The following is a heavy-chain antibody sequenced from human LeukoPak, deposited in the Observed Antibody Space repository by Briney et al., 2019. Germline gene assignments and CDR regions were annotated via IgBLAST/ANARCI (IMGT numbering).Heavy chain of an antibody. J-gene: IGHJ4*02. Sequence: SETLSLTCTVSGASINSHFWSSIRQPPGKGLEWVGSIYYTGSSNYNPSLESRVTISVDTSKNQFSLKLSSVTAADTAVYYCARGRYYFDYWGQGTLATVSS. V-gene: IGHV4-59*08. CDR3: ARGRYYFDY. CDR1: GASINSHF. CDR2: IYYTGSS.